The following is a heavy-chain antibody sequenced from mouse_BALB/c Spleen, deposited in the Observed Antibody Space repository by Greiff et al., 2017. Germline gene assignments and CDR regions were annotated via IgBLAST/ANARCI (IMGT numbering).Heavy chain of an antibody. D-gene: IGHD2-10*02. Sequence: EVHLVESGGGLVQPGGSLKLSCAASGFTFSSYTMSWVRQTPEKRLGWVAYISNGGGSTYYPDTVKGRFTISRDNAKNTLYLQMSSLKSEDTAMYYCARQYGNGFSAYWGQGTLVTVSA. CDR2: ISNGGGST. V-gene: IGHV5-12-2*01. J-gene: IGHJ3*01. CDR1: GFTFSSYT. CDR3: ARQYGNGFSAY.